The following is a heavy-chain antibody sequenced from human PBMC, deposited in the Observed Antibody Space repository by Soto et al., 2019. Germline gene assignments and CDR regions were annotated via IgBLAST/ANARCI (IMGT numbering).Heavy chain of an antibody. V-gene: IGHV1-24*01. J-gene: IGHJ6*02. CDR1: GYTLTELS. D-gene: IGHD1-7*01. CDR2: FDPEDGET. Sequence: ASVKVSYKVSGYTLTELSMHWVRQAPGKGLEWMGGFDPEDGETIYAQKFQGRVTMTEDTSTDTAYMELSSLRSEDTAVYYCATGGALGTTRPEGYYYGMDVWGQGTTVTVSS. CDR3: ATGGALGTTRPEGYYYGMDV.